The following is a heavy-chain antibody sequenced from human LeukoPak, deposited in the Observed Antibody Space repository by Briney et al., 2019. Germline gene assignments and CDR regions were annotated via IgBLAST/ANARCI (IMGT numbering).Heavy chain of an antibody. Sequence: SETLSLTCTVSGGSISSYYWSWIRQPAGKGLEWIGRIYTSGSTNYNPSLKSRVTMSVDTSKNQFSLKLSSVTAADTAVYYCARGLQGYGSGKRAFDIWGQGTMVTVSS. CDR3: ARGLQGYGSGKRAFDI. CDR1: GGSISSYY. CDR2: IYTSGST. J-gene: IGHJ3*02. D-gene: IGHD3-10*01. V-gene: IGHV4-4*07.